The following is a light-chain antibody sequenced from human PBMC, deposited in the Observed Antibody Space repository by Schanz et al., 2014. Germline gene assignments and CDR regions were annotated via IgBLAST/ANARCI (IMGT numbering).Light chain of an antibody. CDR3: SSYTSNSTLVV. CDR1: SGDVGSYNR. CDR2: DIN. Sequence: QSALTQPPSVSGSPGQSVTISCTGTSGDVGSYNRVSWYQQHPGKAPRLLIYDINKRPSGVSTRFSGSKSGNTASLTISGLQAEDEAHYYCSSYTSNSTLVVFGGGTKLTVL. J-gene: IGLJ2*01. V-gene: IGLV2-14*01.